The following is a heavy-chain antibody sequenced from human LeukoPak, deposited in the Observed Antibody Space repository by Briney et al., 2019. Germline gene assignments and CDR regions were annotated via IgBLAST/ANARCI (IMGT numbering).Heavy chain of an antibody. CDR2: INHSGST. CDR1: GGSFSGYY. V-gene: IGHV4-34*01. J-gene: IGHJ4*02. D-gene: IGHD2-15*01. Sequence: MPSETLSLTCAVYGGSFSGYYWSWIRQPPGKGLEWIGEINHSGSTNYNPSLKSRVTISVDTSKNQFSLKLSSVTAADTAVYYCASMVVVAATILDYWGQGTLVTVSS. CDR3: ASMVVVAATILDY.